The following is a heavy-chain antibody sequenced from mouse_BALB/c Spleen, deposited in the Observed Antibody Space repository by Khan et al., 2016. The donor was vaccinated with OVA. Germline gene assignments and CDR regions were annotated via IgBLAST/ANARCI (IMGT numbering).Heavy chain of an antibody. CDR1: GFTFSSYS. CDR3: ASILTGSIAY. J-gene: IGHJ3*01. CDR2: ISSGGDFT. Sequence: EVELVESGGDLVKPGGSLKLSCAASGFTFSSYSMSWVRQTPDKRLEWVATISSGGDFTYYPDNVKGRFTISRDNSKNTLYLQMSSLKSEDTAMFLCASILTGSIAYWGQGTLVTVSA. D-gene: IGHD4-1*01. V-gene: IGHV5-6*01.